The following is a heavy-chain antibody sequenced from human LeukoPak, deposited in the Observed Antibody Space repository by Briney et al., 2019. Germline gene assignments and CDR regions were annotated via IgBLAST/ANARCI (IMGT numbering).Heavy chain of an antibody. CDR2: ISYDGSNK. CDR3: AKDLSWPHDAFDI. V-gene: IGHV3-30*18. J-gene: IGHJ3*02. CDR1: GFTFSSYG. Sequence: GGSLRLSCAASGFTFSSYGMHWVRQAPGKGLEWVAVISYDGSNKYYADSVKGRFTTSRDNSKNTLYLQMNSLRAEDTAVYYCAKDLSWPHDAFDIWGQGTMVTVSS.